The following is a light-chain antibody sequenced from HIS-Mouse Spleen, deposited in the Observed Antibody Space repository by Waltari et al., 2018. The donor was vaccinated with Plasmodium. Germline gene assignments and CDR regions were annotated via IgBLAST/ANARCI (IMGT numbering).Light chain of an antibody. Sequence: QSALTQPASVSGSPGQSITISCTGTSSDVGSYNLVSWYQQHPGKAPKLMIYEGMKRPEGVSNRFSGSKCGNTASLTISGRQAEDEADYYCCSYAGSSTFVFGGGTKLTVL. V-gene: IGLV2-23*03. CDR3: CSYAGSSTFV. CDR1: SSDVGSYNL. J-gene: IGLJ3*02. CDR2: EGM.